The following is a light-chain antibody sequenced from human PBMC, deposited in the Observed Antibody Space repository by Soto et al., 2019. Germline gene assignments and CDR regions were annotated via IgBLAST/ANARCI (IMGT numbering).Light chain of an antibody. CDR1: QSVSSTY. Sequence: EIVLTQSPSTLSLSPVERATFTCRAIQSVSSTYLIWYQQKPCQAPRLLIYGASSWATGVPDRFSGGGSGTDFTLTISRLEPEDFAVYYCQQRSNWPRITFGQGTRLEIK. J-gene: IGKJ5*01. CDR2: GAS. V-gene: IGKV3D-20*02. CDR3: QQRSNWPRIT.